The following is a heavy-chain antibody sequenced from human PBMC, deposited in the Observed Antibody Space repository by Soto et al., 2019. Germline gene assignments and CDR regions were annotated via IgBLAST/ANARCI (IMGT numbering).Heavy chain of an antibody. Sequence: QVQMAQSGAEVKKPGASVKVSCKASGYNFNGYYMHWVRQSPGQGLEWMGWINPNNGGTGYAQKFLCWGTMTRDTSISTVFLELRRLKSAVSAGYYCARGPDSNGLYYFDQWGQGTVVTVSS. CDR3: ARGPDSNGLYYFDQ. CDR2: INPNNGGT. J-gene: IGHJ4*02. CDR1: GYNFNGYY. V-gene: IGHV1-2*04. D-gene: IGHD3-22*01.